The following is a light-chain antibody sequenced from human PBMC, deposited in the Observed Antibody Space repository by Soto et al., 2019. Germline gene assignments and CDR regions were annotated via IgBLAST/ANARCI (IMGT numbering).Light chain of an antibody. Sequence: EIVMTQSPATLSVSPGERATLSCRASQSVSSNLAWYQQKPGQAPRLLIYGASTRATAVPARFSGSGSGTDFTLTISSLQSEDFAVYYCQQYNSWRSFGQGTKVESK. J-gene: IGKJ1*01. CDR1: QSVSSN. CDR2: GAS. CDR3: QQYNSWRS. V-gene: IGKV3-15*01.